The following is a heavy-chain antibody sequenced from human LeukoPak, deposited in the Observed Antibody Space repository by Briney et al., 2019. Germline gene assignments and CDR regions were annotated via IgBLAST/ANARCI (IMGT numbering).Heavy chain of an antibody. Sequence: SETLSLTCTVSGGSISSGDYYWSWIRQPPGKGPEWIGNIYYSGSTYYNPSLKSRITISVDTSKNQFSLKVSSVTAADTAVYYCARQDYYGSGSYSPAPFDYWGQGTLVTVSS. CDR2: IYYSGST. V-gene: IGHV4-30-4*01. CDR3: ARQDYYGSGSYSPAPFDY. CDR1: GGSISSGDYY. J-gene: IGHJ4*02. D-gene: IGHD3-10*01.